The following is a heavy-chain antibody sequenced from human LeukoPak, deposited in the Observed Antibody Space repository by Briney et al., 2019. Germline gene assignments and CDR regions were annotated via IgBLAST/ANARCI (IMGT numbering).Heavy chain of an antibody. CDR1: GFTFSDYY. D-gene: IGHD3-22*01. CDR3: ARDWGTMIANWYFDL. CDR2: ISSSGSTI. V-gene: IGHV3-11*01. Sequence: PGGSLRLSCAASGFTFSDYYMSWIRQAPGKGLEWVSYISSSGSTIYYADSVKGRFTISRDNAKNSLYLQMNSLRAEDTAVYYCARDWGTMIANWYFDLWGRGNLVTVSS. J-gene: IGHJ2*01.